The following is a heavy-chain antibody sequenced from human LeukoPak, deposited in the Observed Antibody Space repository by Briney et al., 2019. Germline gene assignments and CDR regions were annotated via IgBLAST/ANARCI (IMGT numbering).Heavy chain of an antibody. CDR3: ARRAGSDHWGFDP. J-gene: IGHJ5*02. V-gene: IGHV4-39*01. Sequence: PSETLSLTCTVSGGSISSSSYYWGRIRQPPGKGLEWLGSIYYSGSTYYNPSLKSRVTISVDTSKNLFCLKLSSVTAADSAVYYCARRAGSDHWGFDPWGQGTLVTVSS. CDR1: GGSISSSSYY. D-gene: IGHD3-16*02. CDR2: IYYSGST.